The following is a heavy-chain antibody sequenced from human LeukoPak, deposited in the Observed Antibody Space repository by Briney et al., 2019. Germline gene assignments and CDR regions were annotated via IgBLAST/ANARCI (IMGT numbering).Heavy chain of an antibody. CDR1: GDSVSSNSAA. D-gene: IGHD6-19*01. CDR3: ARAEDRYSSGWYGPGAVDAFDI. Sequence: SQTLSLTCAISGDSVSSNSAAWNWIGQSPSRGLEWLGRTYYRSKWYNNYAVSVKSRITINPDTSKNQFSLQLNSVTPEDTAVYYCARAEDRYSSGWYGPGAVDAFDIWGQGTMVTVSS. J-gene: IGHJ3*02. V-gene: IGHV6-1*01. CDR2: TYYRSKWYN.